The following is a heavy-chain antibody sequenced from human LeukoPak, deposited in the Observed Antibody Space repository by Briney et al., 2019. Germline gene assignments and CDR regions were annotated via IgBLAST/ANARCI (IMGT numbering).Heavy chain of an antibody. CDR1: GFTFSSYE. J-gene: IGHJ5*02. Sequence: GGSLRLSCAASGFTFSSYEMNWVRQAPGKGLEWVSYISSSGSTIYYADSVKGRFTISRDNAKNSLYLQMNRLRAEDTAVYYCASLVPVRYFDWLLGVRWFDPWGQGTLVTVSS. CDR2: ISSSGSTI. D-gene: IGHD3-9*01. V-gene: IGHV3-48*03. CDR3: ASLVPVRYFDWLLGVRWFDP.